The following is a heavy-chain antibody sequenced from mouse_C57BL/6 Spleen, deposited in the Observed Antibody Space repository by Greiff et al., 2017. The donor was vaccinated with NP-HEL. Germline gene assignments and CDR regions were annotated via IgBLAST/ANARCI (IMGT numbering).Heavy chain of an antibody. CDR3: AREGTGTLFAY. CDR2: ISDGGSYT. Sequence: EVHLVESGGGLVKPGGSLKLSCAASGFTFSSYAMSWVRQTPEKRLEWVATISDGGSYTYYPDNVKGRFTISRDNAKNNLYLQMSHLKSEDTAMYYCAREGTGTLFAYWGQGTLVTVSA. V-gene: IGHV5-4*01. D-gene: IGHD4-1*01. J-gene: IGHJ3*01. CDR1: GFTFSSYA.